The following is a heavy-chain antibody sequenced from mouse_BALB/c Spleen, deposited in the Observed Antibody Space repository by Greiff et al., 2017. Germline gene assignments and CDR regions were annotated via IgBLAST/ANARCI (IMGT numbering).Heavy chain of an antibody. Sequence: VQLQQSGAELVKPGASVKLSCKASGYTFTSYWMHWVKQRPGQGLEWIGEIDPSDSYTNYNQKFKGKATLTVDKSSSTAYMQLSSLTSEDSAVYYCGLGELAYWGQGTLVTVSA. V-gene: IGHV1-69*02. D-gene: IGHD4-1*01. CDR2: IDPSDSYT. CDR1: GYTFTSYW. J-gene: IGHJ3*01. CDR3: GLGELAY.